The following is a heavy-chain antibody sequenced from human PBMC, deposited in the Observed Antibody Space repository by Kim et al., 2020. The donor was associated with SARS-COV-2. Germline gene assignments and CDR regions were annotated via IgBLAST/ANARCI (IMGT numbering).Heavy chain of an antibody. CDR2: IKSKTDGGTT. CDR3: TTEAYYDILTGYYTPPYYYGMDV. CDR1: GFTFSNAW. Sequence: GGSLRLSCAASGFTFSNAWMSWVRQAPGKGLEWVGRIKSKTDGGTTDYAVPVKGRFTISRDDSKNTLYLQMNSLKTEDTAVYYCTTEAYYDILTGYYTPPYYYGMDVWGQGTTVTVSS. J-gene: IGHJ6*02. V-gene: IGHV3-15*01. D-gene: IGHD3-9*01.